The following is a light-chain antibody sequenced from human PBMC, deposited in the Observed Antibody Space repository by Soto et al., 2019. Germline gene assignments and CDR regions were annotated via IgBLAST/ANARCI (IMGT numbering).Light chain of an antibody. CDR3: QSYDSSLSGFV. CDR2: DDF. V-gene: IGLV1-40*01. Sequence: QSVLTQPPSVSGAPGQRVTISCTGSSSNIGSGYDVHWYQQLPGTAPKLLIYDDFNRPSGVPDRFSGSKSGTSAFLAITGLQAEDETDYYCQSYDSSLSGFVFGTGTKLTVL. J-gene: IGLJ1*01. CDR1: SSNIGSGYD.